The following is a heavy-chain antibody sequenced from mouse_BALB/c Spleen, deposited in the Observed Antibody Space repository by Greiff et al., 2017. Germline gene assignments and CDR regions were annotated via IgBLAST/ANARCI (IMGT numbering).Heavy chain of an antibody. J-gene: IGHJ3*01. V-gene: IGHV3-6*02. CDR3: AREDFFAY. Sequence: EVKLQESGPDLVKPSQSLSLTCTVTGYSITSGYYWNWIRQFPGNKLEWMGYISYDGSNNYNPSLKNRISITRDTSKNQFFLKLNSVTTEDTATYYCAREDFFAYWGQGTLVTVSA. CDR2: ISYDGSN. CDR1: GYSITSGYY.